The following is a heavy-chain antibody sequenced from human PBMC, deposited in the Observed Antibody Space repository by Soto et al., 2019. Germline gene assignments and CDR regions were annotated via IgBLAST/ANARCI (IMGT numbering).Heavy chain of an antibody. CDR3: AKVGREGSGWYCDY. V-gene: IGHV3-9*01. J-gene: IGHJ4*02. D-gene: IGHD6-19*01. CDR2: ISWNSGSI. Sequence: SLSLSCAASGFTFDDYAMHWVRQAPGKGLEWVSGISWNSGSIGYADSVKGRFTISRDNAKNSLYLQMNSLRAEDTALYYCAKVGREGSGWYCDYWGQGTLVTVSS. CDR1: GFTFDDYA.